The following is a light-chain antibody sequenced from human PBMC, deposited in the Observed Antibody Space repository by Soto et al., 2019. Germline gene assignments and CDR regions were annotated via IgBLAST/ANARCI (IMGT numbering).Light chain of an antibody. Sequence: EIVLTHSPATLSLSPGERATLSCRASQSVSSYLAWYQQKPGQAPRLLIYDASNRATGIPARFSGSGSGTDFTLTISSLEPEDFAVYDCQQRSNWPPTWTFGQGTKVEIK. V-gene: IGKV3-11*01. CDR3: QQRSNWPPTWT. CDR1: QSVSSY. J-gene: IGKJ1*01. CDR2: DAS.